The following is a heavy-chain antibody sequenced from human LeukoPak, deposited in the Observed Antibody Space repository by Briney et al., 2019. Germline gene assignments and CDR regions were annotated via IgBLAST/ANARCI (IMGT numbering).Heavy chain of an antibody. CDR2: INHSGST. Sequence: PSETLSLTCAVYGGSFSGDYWSWIRQPPGKGLEWIGEINHSGSTNYNPSLKSLVTISVDTSKNQFSLKLSSVTAADTAVYYCAREPFHSSGYYPFDYWGQGTLVTVSS. CDR1: GGSFSGDY. V-gene: IGHV4-34*01. D-gene: IGHD3-22*01. CDR3: AREPFHSSGYYPFDY. J-gene: IGHJ4*02.